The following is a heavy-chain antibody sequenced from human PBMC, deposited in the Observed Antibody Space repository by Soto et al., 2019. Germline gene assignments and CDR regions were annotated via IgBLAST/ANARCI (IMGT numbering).Heavy chain of an antibody. CDR1: GYTYPNYG. J-gene: IGHJ4*02. CDR3: ARDLDGSGAYYTDF. V-gene: IGHV1-18*01. CDR2: ISAYKTNI. D-gene: IGHD3-10*01. Sequence: GASVKVSCKASGYTYPNYGITWVRQAPGQGLEWMGWISAYKTNIKYAQKFQGRVTLTTDTSTTTAYMELRSLRSDDTAIYYCARDLDGSGAYYTDFWGQGTLVTVS.